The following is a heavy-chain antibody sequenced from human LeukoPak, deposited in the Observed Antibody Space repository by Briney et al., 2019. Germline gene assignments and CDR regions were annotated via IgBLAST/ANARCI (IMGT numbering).Heavy chain of an antibody. V-gene: IGHV4-34*01. CDR2: INHSGST. CDR1: GGSFSGYY. Sequence: KPSETLSLTCAVYGGSFSGYYWSWIRQPPGKGLEWIGEINHSGSTNYNPSLKSRVTISVDTSKNQFSLRLSSVTAADTAVYYCARGPNESSGYPLNYWGRGTLVTVSS. CDR3: ARGPNESSGYPLNY. D-gene: IGHD3-22*01. J-gene: IGHJ4*02.